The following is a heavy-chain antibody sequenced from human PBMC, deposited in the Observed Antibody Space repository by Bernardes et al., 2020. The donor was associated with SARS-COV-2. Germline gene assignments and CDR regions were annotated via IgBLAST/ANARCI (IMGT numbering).Heavy chain of an antibody. CDR3: ARDPYYDFWSGLDHQYYYGMDV. D-gene: IGHD3-3*01. J-gene: IGHJ6*02. V-gene: IGHV3-74*01. Sequence: GGSLRLSFVASGFTFSRYWMHLVRQAPGKGLVWVSRINGDGSSTSYPDSVKGRFTISRDNAKNTLYLQMNSLRAEDTAVYYCARDPYYDFWSGLDHQYYYGMDVWGQGTTVTVSS. CDR1: GFTFSRYW. CDR2: INGDGSST.